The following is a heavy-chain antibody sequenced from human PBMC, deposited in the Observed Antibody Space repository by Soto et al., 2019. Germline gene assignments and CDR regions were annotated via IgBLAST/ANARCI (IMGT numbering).Heavy chain of an antibody. V-gene: IGHV3-21*01. CDR1: GFSFSTYT. Sequence: EVQLVESGGGLVKPGESLRLSCAASGFSFSTYTMNWVRQAPGMGLEWVSSISSGSGQIYYADSVRGRFTISRDNAKNSLYLQMNSRRAEDTAVYYCARGYSWSDYWGQGTLVTVSS. CDR2: ISSGSGQI. J-gene: IGHJ4*02. CDR3: ARGYSWSDY. D-gene: IGHD1-20*01.